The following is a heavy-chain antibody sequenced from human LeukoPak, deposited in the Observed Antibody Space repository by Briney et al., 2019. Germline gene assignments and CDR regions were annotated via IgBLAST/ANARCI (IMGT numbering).Heavy chain of an antibody. Sequence: GGSLRLSCAASVFTYSSYDMNWVRQAPGKGLEWFSYISSSSRTIYYADSVKGRFTISRDNAKNSLYLQMNSLRVEDTAVYYCARGGFDYWGQGALVTVSS. CDR3: ARGGFDY. CDR2: ISSSSRTI. J-gene: IGHJ4*02. V-gene: IGHV3-48*01. CDR1: VFTYSSYD. D-gene: IGHD1-26*01.